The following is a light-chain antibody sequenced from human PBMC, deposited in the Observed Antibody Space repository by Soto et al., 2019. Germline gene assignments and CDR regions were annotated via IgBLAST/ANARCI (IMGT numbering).Light chain of an antibody. CDR2: AAS. V-gene: IGKV3-15*01. CDR1: QDIGTN. CDR3: QQYNNWPLYT. Sequence: EIVMTQSPGTLSVSPGERATLSCRASQDIGTNLAWYQQRPGHAPRLLIYAASSRATDIPARFTGRGSGTEFTLTISSLQSEDFAVYFCQQYNNWPLYTFGQGTKLEI. J-gene: IGKJ2*01.